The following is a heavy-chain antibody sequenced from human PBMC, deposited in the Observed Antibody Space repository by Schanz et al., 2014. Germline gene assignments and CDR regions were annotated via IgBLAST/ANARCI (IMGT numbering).Heavy chain of an antibody. CDR2: IISNGGTI. J-gene: IGHJ4*02. D-gene: IGHD6-19*01. V-gene: IGHV3-11*01. CDR3: ARDLISSGWYG. CDR1: GFTFSSYY. Sequence: QVQLVESGGGLVKPGGSLRLSCAASGFTFSSYYMSWIRQAPGKGLEWVSSIISNGGTIYYVDSVRGRFTISRDNAKNSLYLQMNSLRAEDTALYYCARDLISSGWYGWGQGTLVTVSS.